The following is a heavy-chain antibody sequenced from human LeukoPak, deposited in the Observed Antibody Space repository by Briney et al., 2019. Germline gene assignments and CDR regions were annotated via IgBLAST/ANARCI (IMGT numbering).Heavy chain of an antibody. V-gene: IGHV4-39*07. CDR3: ARVRVIGVVVAAKVTYYYYMDV. Sequence: SETLFLTCSVSRGSISSSSYYWGWIRQPPGKGLERIGSIYYSGSTYYNPSLKSRVTISVDTSKNQFSLKLSSVTAADTAVYYCARVRVIGVVVAAKVTYYYYMDVWGKGTTVTVSS. CDR1: RGSISSSSYY. CDR2: IYYSGST. D-gene: IGHD2-15*01. J-gene: IGHJ6*03.